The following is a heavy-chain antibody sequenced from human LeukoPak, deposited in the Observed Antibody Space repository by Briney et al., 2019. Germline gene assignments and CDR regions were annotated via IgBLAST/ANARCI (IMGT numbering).Heavy chain of an antibody. D-gene: IGHD3-10*01. Sequence: PRGSLRLSCAASGFTFSSYWMSWVRQAPGKGLEWVANIKQDGSERYYVDSVKGRFTISRDNAKKSLYLQMNSLRAEDTAVYYCARDRSGSRDYWGQGTLVTVSS. J-gene: IGHJ4*02. CDR3: ARDRSGSRDY. CDR1: GFTFSSYW. CDR2: IKQDGSER. V-gene: IGHV3-7*01.